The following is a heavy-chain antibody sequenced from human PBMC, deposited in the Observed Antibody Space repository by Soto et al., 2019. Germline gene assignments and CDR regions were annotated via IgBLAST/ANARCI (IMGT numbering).Heavy chain of an antibody. Sequence: GGSLRLSCAASGFTFNNYGMHWVRQVPGKGLEWVAVIWYDGSNKDYADSVKGRFTISRDNSKNTLYLQMNSLRAEDTAVYYCAREVAGTEVYFDYWGQGTLVTVSS. CDR2: IWYDGSNK. D-gene: IGHD6-19*01. V-gene: IGHV3-33*01. CDR3: AREVAGTEVYFDY. J-gene: IGHJ4*02. CDR1: GFTFNNYG.